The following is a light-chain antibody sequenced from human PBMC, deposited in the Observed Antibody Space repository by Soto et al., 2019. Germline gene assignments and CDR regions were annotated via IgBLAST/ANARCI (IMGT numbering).Light chain of an antibody. V-gene: IGLV2-8*01. CDR3: SSYAGNNIFYV. CDR2: EVS. Sequence: QSALAQPPSASGSPGQSVTISCAGTSNDVGGYNFVSWYQQHPGKAPKLMIFEVSKRPSGVPDRFSGSKSGNTASLPVSGLQAEDEADYYCSSYAGNNIFYVFGTGTKLTVL. CDR1: SNDVGGYNF. J-gene: IGLJ1*01.